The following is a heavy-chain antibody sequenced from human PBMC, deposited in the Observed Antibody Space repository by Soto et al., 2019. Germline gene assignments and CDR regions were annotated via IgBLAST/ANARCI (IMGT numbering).Heavy chain of an antibody. Sequence: SVKVSCKASGGTFSSYAISWVRQAPGQGLEWMGGIIPIFGTANYARKFQGRVTITADESTSTAYMELSSLRSEDTAVYYCARGGKDYYGSGAYNWFDPWGQGTLVTVSS. CDR1: GGTFSSYA. D-gene: IGHD3-10*01. CDR3: ARGGKDYYGSGAYNWFDP. V-gene: IGHV1-69*13. CDR2: IIPIFGTA. J-gene: IGHJ5*02.